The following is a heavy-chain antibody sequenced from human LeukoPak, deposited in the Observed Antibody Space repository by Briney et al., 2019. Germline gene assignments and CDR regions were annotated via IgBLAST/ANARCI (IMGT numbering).Heavy chain of an antibody. CDR3: ARGGGVLLWFGELLFRDH. CDR1: GYTFTSYD. Sequence: ASVKVSCKASGYTFTSYDINWVRQATGQGLEWMGWMNPNSGNTGYAQKFQGRVTITRNTSISTAYMKLSRLRSDDTAVYYCARGGGVLLWFGELLFRDHWGQGTLVTVSS. CDR2: MNPNSGNT. V-gene: IGHV1-8*01. J-gene: IGHJ4*02. D-gene: IGHD3-10*01.